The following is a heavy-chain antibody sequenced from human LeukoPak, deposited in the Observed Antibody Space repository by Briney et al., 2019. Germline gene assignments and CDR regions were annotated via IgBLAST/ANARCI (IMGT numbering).Heavy chain of an antibody. Sequence: PSETLSLTCAVYGGSFSGYYWSWIRQPPGKGLEWIGEINHSGSTNYNPSLKSRVTISVDTSKNQFSLKLSSVTAADTAVYYCARAGGSVYCSSTSCYVYYYYGMDVWGQGTTVTVSS. J-gene: IGHJ6*02. CDR1: GGSFSGYY. V-gene: IGHV4-34*01. D-gene: IGHD2-2*01. CDR3: ARAGGSVYCSSTSCYVYYYYGMDV. CDR2: INHSGST.